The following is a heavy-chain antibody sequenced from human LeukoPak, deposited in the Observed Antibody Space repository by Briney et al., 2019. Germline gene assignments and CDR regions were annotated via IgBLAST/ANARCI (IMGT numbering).Heavy chain of an antibody. CDR2: IHYSGST. CDR1: GGSISSYY. J-gene: IGHJ6*02. V-gene: IGHV4-59*08. Sequence: SSETLSLTCTVSGGSISSYYCSWIRQPPGKGLEWIGYIHYSGSTNYNPSLKSRVTISVDTSKNQFSLKLSSVTAADTAVYYCARHWHYYCGMDVWGQGTTVTVSS. CDR3: ARHWHYYCGMDV.